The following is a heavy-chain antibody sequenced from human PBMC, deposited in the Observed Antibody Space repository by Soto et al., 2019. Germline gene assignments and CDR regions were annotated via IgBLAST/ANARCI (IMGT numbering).Heavy chain of an antibody. J-gene: IGHJ4*02. Sequence: SETLSLTCTVSGGSISSYYWSWIRQPPGKGLEWIGYIYYSGSTNYNPSLKSRVTISVDTSKNQFSLKLSSVTAADTAVYYCARDPGSYPDYWGQGTLVTVSS. CDR3: ARDPGSYPDY. CDR2: IYYSGST. CDR1: GGSISSYY. D-gene: IGHD1-26*01. V-gene: IGHV4-59*01.